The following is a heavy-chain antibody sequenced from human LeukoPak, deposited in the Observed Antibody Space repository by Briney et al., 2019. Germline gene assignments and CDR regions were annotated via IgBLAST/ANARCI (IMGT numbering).Heavy chain of an antibody. D-gene: IGHD3-22*01. CDR1: GFTSSNYW. CDR3: ARKSSSYYYESSGYFWIFDY. Sequence: GGSLRLSCAASGFTSSNYWMHWVRQVPGKGLVWVSRINVDGSVKSYADAVKGRYTISRDNAKNTVSLQMNKLRAEDTAVYYCARKSSSYYYESSGYFWIFDYWGQGTLVTVSS. J-gene: IGHJ4*02. V-gene: IGHV3-74*01. CDR2: INVDGSVK.